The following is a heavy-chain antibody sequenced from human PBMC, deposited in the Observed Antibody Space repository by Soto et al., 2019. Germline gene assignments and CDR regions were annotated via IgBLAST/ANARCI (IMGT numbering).Heavy chain of an antibody. J-gene: IGHJ4*02. CDR2: VNSLGTYT. CDR3: ASNSGGASGVND. D-gene: IGHD2-21*01. Sequence: VQLVESGGGLVKPGGSLRLSCAASGFTFSDSYMSWIRQSPGKGMEWLSYVNSLGTYTKYADSVRGRFTISRDNAPTSLSLEMTALTVDDTAVYSCASNSGGASGVNDWGQGTPVTVSS. V-gene: IGHV3-11*05. CDR1: GFTFSDSY.